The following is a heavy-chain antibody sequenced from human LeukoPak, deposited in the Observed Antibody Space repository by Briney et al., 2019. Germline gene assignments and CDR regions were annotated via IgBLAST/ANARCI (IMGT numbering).Heavy chain of an antibody. V-gene: IGHV3-48*03. D-gene: IGHD3-10*01. Sequence: GGSLRLSCAASGFSFSSFEMNWVRQAPGKGLEWISYISSSGSPIYYADSVKGRFTISRDNSKNTLYLQMNSLRTEDTAVYYCARNARGGDFDYWGQGTLVTVSS. J-gene: IGHJ4*02. CDR3: ARNARGGDFDY. CDR2: ISSSGSPI. CDR1: GFSFSSFE.